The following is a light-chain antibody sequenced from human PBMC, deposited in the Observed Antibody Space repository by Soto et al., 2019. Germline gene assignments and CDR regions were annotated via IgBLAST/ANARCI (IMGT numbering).Light chain of an antibody. CDR2: AAS. J-gene: IGKJ4*01. CDR1: QGISSY. Sequence: DIQLTQSPSFLSASVGDRVTITCRASQGISSYLAWYQQKPGKAPKLLIYAASTLQSGVPSRFSGSGYGKEFTLTISSLQPEDFATYYCKQLNSYPPTFGGGTKVDIK. CDR3: KQLNSYPPT. V-gene: IGKV1-9*01.